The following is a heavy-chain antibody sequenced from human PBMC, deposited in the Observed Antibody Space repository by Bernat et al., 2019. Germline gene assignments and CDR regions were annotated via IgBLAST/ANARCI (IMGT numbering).Heavy chain of an antibody. Sequence: VQLLESGGDLVQPGGSLRLSCAASGFTFGIYAMTWVRQAPGKGLEWVAVIWYDGSNKYYADSVKGRFTISRDNSKNTLYLQMNSLRAEDTAVYYCARVVSNGYPKWYYYYYMDVWGKGTTVTVSS. CDR1: GFTFGIYA. V-gene: IGHV3-33*08. D-gene: IGHD5-24*01. CDR2: IWYDGSNK. J-gene: IGHJ6*03. CDR3: ARVVSNGYPKWYYYYYMDV.